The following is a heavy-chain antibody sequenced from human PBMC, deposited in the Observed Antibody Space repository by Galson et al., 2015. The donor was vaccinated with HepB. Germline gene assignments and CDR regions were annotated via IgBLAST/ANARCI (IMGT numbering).Heavy chain of an antibody. CDR2: ISPSGTST. J-gene: IGHJ4*02. V-gene: IGHV3-23*01. Sequence: SLRLSCAATGFSFSSYAMSWVRQAPGKGLEWVSSISPSGTSTHYADSVRGRFTISRDNVQNTLFLQMNSLRAGDTAVYYCAKGSTSSWYGQPYYFEYWGQGTLVPVSS. CDR3: AKGSTSSWYGQPYYFEY. CDR1: GFSFSSYA. D-gene: IGHD6-13*01.